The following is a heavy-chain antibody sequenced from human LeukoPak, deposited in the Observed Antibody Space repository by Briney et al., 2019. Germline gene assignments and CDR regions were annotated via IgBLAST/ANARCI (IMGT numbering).Heavy chain of an antibody. Sequence: SETLSLTCTVSGGSISSYCWNWIRQPPGKGLEWIGYIYTTGSANYTGSTNYNPSIKILVTIALETSKSEFSLNLSSGTAADTAVYYCARHSSQAIPFDYWGQGTLITVSS. D-gene: IGHD2-21*01. CDR1: GGSISSYC. V-gene: IGHV4-4*09. CDR3: ARHSSQAIPFDY. J-gene: IGHJ4*02. CDR2: IYTTGSANYTGST.